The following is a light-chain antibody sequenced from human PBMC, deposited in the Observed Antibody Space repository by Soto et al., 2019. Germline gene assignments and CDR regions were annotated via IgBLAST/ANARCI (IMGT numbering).Light chain of an antibody. CDR3: LQDYNYPLT. Sequence: ALQMTQSPSSLSASVGDRVTITCRASQGIRNDLGWYQQKPGKAPKFLIYAASSLQSGVPSRFSGSGSRTDFTLTFSSLQPEDFATYYCLQDYNYPLTFGPGTKVDIK. J-gene: IGKJ3*01. V-gene: IGKV1-6*01. CDR1: QGIRND. CDR2: AAS.